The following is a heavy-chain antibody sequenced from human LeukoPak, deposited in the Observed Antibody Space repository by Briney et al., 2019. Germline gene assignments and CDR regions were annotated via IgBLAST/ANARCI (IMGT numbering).Heavy chain of an antibody. Sequence: GGSLRLSCAASGFTFSSYWMHWVRQAPGKGLVWVSRINSDGSSTSYADSVKGRFTISRDNAKNTLYLQMNSLRAEDTAVYYCAREGGRRRWLQFLFDYWGQGTLVTVSS. J-gene: IGHJ4*02. D-gene: IGHD5-24*01. CDR1: GFTFSSYW. CDR3: AREGGRRRWLQFLFDY. CDR2: INSDGSST. V-gene: IGHV3-74*01.